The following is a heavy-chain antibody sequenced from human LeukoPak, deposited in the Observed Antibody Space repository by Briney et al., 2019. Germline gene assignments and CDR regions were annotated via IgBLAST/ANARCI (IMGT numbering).Heavy chain of an antibody. CDR3: ARDPMAVAGSDFDY. CDR2: ISAYNGNT. J-gene: IGHJ4*02. Sequence: ASVKVSCKASGYTFTSYGISWVRQAPGQGLEWMGWISAYNGNTNYAQKLQGRVTMTTDASTSTAYMELRSLRSDDTAVYYCARDPMAVAGSDFDYWGQGTLVTVSS. V-gene: IGHV1-18*01. D-gene: IGHD6-19*01. CDR1: GYTFTSYG.